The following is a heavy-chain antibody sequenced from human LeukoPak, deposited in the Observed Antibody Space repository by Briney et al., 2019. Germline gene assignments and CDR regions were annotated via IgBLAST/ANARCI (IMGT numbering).Heavy chain of an antibody. CDR1: GYTFTSYG. D-gene: IGHD6-19*01. CDR3: ARDPSSGWYTRPDY. Sequence: ASVKVSCKASGYTFTSYGISWVRQAPGQGLEWMGWISAYNGNTNYAQKLQGRVTMTTDTPTSTAYMELRSLRSDDTAVYYCARDPSSGWYTRPDYWGQGTLVTVSS. V-gene: IGHV1-18*04. J-gene: IGHJ4*02. CDR2: ISAYNGNT.